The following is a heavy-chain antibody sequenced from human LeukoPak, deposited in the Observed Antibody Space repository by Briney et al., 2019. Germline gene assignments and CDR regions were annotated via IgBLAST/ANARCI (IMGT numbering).Heavy chain of an antibody. V-gene: IGHV4-59*01. D-gene: IGHD4-17*01. Sequence: SESLSLTCTVSGGSISSYYWSWIRQPPGKGLEWIGYIYYSGSTNYNPSLKSRVTISVDTSKNQFSLKLSSVTAADAAVYYCARSIDDYGDYAYWGQGTLVTVSS. CDR3: ARSIDDYGDYAY. CDR2: IYYSGST. CDR1: GGSISSYY. J-gene: IGHJ4*02.